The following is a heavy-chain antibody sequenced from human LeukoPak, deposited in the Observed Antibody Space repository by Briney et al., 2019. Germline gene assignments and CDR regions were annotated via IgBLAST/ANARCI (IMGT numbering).Heavy chain of an antibody. CDR1: GGSITTSSYY. Sequence: PSETLSLTCTVSGGSITTSSYYWGWIRQPPGKGLEWIGIIYYSGSTYYNPSLKGRVTISVDTSKNQFSLKLSSVTAADTAVYFCARLTPVVSHYSLDVWGQGTTVTVSS. D-gene: IGHD4-23*01. CDR2: IYYSGST. V-gene: IGHV4-39*01. CDR3: ARLTPVVSHYSLDV. J-gene: IGHJ6*02.